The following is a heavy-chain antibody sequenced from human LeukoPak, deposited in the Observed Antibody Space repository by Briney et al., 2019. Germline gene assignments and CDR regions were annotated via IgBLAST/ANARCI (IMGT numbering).Heavy chain of an antibody. D-gene: IGHD2-15*01. Sequence: SETLSLTCAVYGGSFSGYYWSWIRQPPGKGLEWIGEINHSGSTNYNPSLKSRVTISVDTSKNQFSLKLSSLTAADTAVYYCARRGRGIVVVVAATRRNWFDPWGQGTLVTVSS. J-gene: IGHJ5*02. CDR2: INHSGST. V-gene: IGHV4-34*01. CDR1: GGSFSGYY. CDR3: ARRGRGIVVVVAATRRNWFDP.